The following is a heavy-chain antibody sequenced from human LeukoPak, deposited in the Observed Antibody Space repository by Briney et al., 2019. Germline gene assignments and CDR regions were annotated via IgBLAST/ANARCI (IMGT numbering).Heavy chain of an antibody. V-gene: IGHV4-59*01. D-gene: IGHD3-10*01. J-gene: IGHJ4*02. CDR3: ASLPRSGSFHFDY. CDR2: IYYSGST. CDR1: GGSISSYY. Sequence: PSETLSLTCTVSGGSISSYYWSWIRQPPGKGLEWIGYIYYSGSTNYNPSLKSRVTISVDTSKNQFSLKLSSVTAADTAVYYCASLPRSGSFHFDYWGQGTLVTVSS.